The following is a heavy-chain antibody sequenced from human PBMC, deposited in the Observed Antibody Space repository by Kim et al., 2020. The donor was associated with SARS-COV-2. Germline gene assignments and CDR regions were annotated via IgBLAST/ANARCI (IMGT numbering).Heavy chain of an antibody. J-gene: IGHJ6*02. V-gene: IGHV3-23*01. CDR1: GFTFNNYA. CDR3: ARIMEARIVSYYYGMDV. Sequence: GGSLRLSCAASGFTFNNYAMTWVRQAPGKGLEGVSSISYSGGSTYYADSVKGRFTISRDNSKNTLDLQMHSLTAEDTAVYYCARIMEARIVSYYYGMDVWCQGITVTVSS. CDR2: ISYSGGST. D-gene: IGHD5-12*01.